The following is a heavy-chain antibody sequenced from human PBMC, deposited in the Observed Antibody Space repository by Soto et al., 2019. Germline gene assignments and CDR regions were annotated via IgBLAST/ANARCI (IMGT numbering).Heavy chain of an antibody. D-gene: IGHD2-15*01. CDR2: VNPSGGST. J-gene: IGHJ1*01. CDR3: AREENCSDGICYSEYFQR. Sequence: ASVKVSCKASGYIFTAYSMHWVRQAPGRGLEWMGVVNPSGGSTNYAQKFQGRITMTRDTSTSTVYMDLSSLTSEDTAVYYCAREENCSDGICYSEYFQRWGQGTLVTVFS. V-gene: IGHV1-46*01. CDR1: GYIFTAYS.